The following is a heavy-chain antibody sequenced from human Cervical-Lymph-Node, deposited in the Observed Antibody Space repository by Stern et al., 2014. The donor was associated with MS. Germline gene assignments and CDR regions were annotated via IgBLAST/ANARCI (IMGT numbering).Heavy chain of an antibody. CDR1: GDSISSGGYY. V-gene: IGHV4-31*03. CDR2: IHYSGRT. J-gene: IGHJ4*02. Sequence: QLVQSGPGLVKPSQTLSLTCNVSGDSISSGGYYWNWIRQHPGKGLEWIGYIHYSGRTNYNPSLKSRITISLDTSKNQFSLKLSSVTAADTAVYYCAREFIRGYLTAFDYWGQGTLVTVSS. D-gene: IGHD3-22*01. CDR3: AREFIRGYLTAFDY.